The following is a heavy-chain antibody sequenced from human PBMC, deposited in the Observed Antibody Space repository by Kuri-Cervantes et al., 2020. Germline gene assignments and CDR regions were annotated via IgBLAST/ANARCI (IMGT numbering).Heavy chain of an antibody. Sequence: SETLSLTCTVSGGSISSSSYYWSWIRQPPGKGLEWIGEINHSGSTNYNPSLKSRVTISVDTSKNQFSLKLSSVTAADTAVYYCARVDVGWFDPWGQGTLVTVSS. J-gene: IGHJ5*02. CDR2: INHSGST. CDR3: ARVDVGWFDP. D-gene: IGHD3-9*01. V-gene: IGHV4-39*07. CDR1: GGSISSSSYY.